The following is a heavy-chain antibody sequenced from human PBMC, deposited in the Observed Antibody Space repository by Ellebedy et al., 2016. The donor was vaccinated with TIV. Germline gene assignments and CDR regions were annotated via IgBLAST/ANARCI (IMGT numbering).Heavy chain of an antibody. Sequence: GESLKISCAASGFSFRSYWMTWVRQAPGKGLEWVANINQAATKTFYVDSVEGRFTISRDNAKNSLFLQMNSLRAEDTAVYYCATDGSYGDYLSPAHASVLWGQGTLVSVSS. CDR2: INQAATKT. CDR1: GFSFRSYW. V-gene: IGHV3-7*01. CDR3: ATDGSYGDYLSPAHASVL. J-gene: IGHJ3*01. D-gene: IGHD4-17*01.